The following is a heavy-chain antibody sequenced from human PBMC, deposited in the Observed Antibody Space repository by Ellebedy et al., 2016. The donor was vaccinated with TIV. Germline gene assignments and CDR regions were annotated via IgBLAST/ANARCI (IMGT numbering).Heavy chain of an antibody. CDR1: GFTFSDHY. D-gene: IGHD1-14*01. CDR3: ARRMRITSGPVDY. V-gene: IGHV3-72*01. Sequence: GGSLRLSCAASGFTFSDHYMDWVRQAPGKGLEWVGRTRDKANGYTTQYAASVKGRFTISRDDSSNSLFLQMSSLTTDDTAIYYCARRMRITSGPVDYWGQGTLVTVSS. J-gene: IGHJ4*02. CDR2: TRDKANGYTT.